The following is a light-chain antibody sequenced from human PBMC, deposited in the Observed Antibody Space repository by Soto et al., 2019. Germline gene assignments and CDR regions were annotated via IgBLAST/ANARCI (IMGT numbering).Light chain of an antibody. Sequence: EIVLTQSPGTLSLSPGERATLSCRASQSITYSYLAWYQQKPGQAPRLLIYGTFSRATGIPDRFSGSGSGTDFTLTISRLEPEDFAVYYCQQYGSSPPMYTFGQGTKLEIK. V-gene: IGKV3-20*01. CDR1: QSITYSY. CDR3: QQYGSSPPMYT. J-gene: IGKJ2*01. CDR2: GTF.